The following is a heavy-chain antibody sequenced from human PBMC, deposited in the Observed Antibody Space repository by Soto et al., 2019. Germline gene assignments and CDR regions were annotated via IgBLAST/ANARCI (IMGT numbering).Heavy chain of an antibody. CDR3: ARGVAGPLHWFDP. V-gene: IGHV1-3*01. CDR1: GYTFTSYA. CDR2: INAGNGNT. Sequence: ASVKPTCKASGYTFTSYAMHWVRQAPGQRLEWMGWINAGNGNTKYSQKFQGRVTITRDTSASTAYMELSSLRSEDTAVYYCARGVAGPLHWFDPWCQGTLVTVSS. D-gene: IGHD6-19*01. J-gene: IGHJ5*02.